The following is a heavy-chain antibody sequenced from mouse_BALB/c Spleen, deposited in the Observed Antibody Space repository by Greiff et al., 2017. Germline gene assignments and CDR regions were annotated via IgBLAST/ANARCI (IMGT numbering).Heavy chain of an antibody. J-gene: IGHJ4*01. Sequence: EVQGVESGGGLVQPGGSLKLSCAASGFTFSSYTMSWVRQTPEKRLEWVAYISNGGGSTYYPDTVKGRFTISRDNAKNTLYLQMSSLKSEDTAMYYCARHLYYGSSYYAMDYWGQGTSVTVSS. D-gene: IGHD1-1*01. CDR1: GFTFSSYT. CDR3: ARHLYYGSSYYAMDY. CDR2: ISNGGGST. V-gene: IGHV5-12-2*01.